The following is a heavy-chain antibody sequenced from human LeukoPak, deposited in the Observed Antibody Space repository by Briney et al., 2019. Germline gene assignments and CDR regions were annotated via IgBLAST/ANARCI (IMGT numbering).Heavy chain of an antibody. D-gene: IGHD1-26*01. Sequence: ALVKVSCKASGYTFTGYYMHWVRQAPGQGLEWMGWINPNSGGTNYAQKFQGRVTMTRDTSISTAYMELSRLRSDDTAVYYCARDLRWELQGYDYWGQGTLVTVSS. V-gene: IGHV1-2*02. CDR1: GYTFTGYY. CDR3: ARDLRWELQGYDY. J-gene: IGHJ4*02. CDR2: INPNSGGT.